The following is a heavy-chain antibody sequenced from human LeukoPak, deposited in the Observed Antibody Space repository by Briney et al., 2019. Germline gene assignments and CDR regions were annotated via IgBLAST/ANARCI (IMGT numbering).Heavy chain of an antibody. CDR1: GGTFSSYA. J-gene: IGHJ5*02. CDR3: ARVLRATWAWIP. D-gene: IGHD1-1*01. CDR2: KNPNSGNT. Sequence: ASVKVSCKASGGTFSSYAISWVRQATGQGLEWMGWKNPNSGNTGYAQKFQGRVTMTRNTSISTAYMELSSLRSEDTAVYYCARVLRATWAWIPWGQGTLVTVSS. V-gene: IGHV1-8*02.